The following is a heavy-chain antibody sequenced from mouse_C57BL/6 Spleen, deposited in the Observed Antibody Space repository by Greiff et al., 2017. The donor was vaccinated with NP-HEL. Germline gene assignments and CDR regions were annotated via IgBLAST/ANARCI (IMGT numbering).Heavy chain of an antibody. D-gene: IGHD1-1*01. Sequence: EVQLQQSGPELVKPGASVKIPCKASGYTFTDYNMDWVKQSHGTSLEWIGDINPNNGGTIYNQKFKGKATLTVDKSSSTAYMELRSLTSEDTAVYYCARSYDDYGSSPIFDVWGTGTTVTVSS. CDR3: ARSYDDYGSSPIFDV. CDR2: INPNNGGT. V-gene: IGHV1-18*01. J-gene: IGHJ1*03. CDR1: GYTFTDYN.